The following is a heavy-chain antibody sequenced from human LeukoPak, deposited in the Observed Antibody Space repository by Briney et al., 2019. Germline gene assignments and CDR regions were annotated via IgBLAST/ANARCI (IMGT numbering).Heavy chain of an antibody. CDR1: GGSFSGYY. V-gene: IGHV4-34*01. J-gene: IGHJ4*02. CDR2: INHSGST. CDR3: ARDEGH. Sequence: SETLSLTCAVYGGSFSGYYWSWIRQPPGKGLEWIGEINHSGSTNYNPSLKSRVTISVDTSKNQFSLKLSSVTAADTAVYYCARDEGHWGQGTLVTVSS.